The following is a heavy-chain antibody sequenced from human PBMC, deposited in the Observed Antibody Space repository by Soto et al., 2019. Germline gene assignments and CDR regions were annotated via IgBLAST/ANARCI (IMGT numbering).Heavy chain of an antibody. J-gene: IGHJ4*02. CDR2: ISGSGDST. CDR3: AKVNYDILTGYGEFDY. Sequence: PGGSLRLSCAASGFTFSRYAMSWVRQAPGKGLEWVSAISGSGDSTYYADSVKGRFTISRDNSKNTLYLQMNSLRAEDTAVYYCAKVNYDILTGYGEFDYWGRGTLVTVSS. D-gene: IGHD3-9*01. CDR1: GFTFSRYA. V-gene: IGHV3-23*01.